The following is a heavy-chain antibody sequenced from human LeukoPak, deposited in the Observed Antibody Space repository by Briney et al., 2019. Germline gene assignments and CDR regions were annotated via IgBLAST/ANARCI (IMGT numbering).Heavy chain of an antibody. J-gene: IGHJ4*02. D-gene: IGHD3-3*01. CDR1: GYTFTTYY. V-gene: IGHV1-46*01. CDR2: INPLGGST. CDR3: ARVHDFWSGFFDY. Sequence: ASVKVSCKASGYTFTTYYMHWVRQAPGQGLECMGIINPLGGSTTYAHKFQDRLTMTRDTPTSTVYMELSSLRSEDTAVYYCARVHDFWSGFFDYWGQGTLVTVSS.